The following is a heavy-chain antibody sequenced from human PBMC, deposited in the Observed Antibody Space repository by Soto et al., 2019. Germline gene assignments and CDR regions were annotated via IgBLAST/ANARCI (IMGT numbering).Heavy chain of an antibody. CDR2: IKQDGSRK. D-gene: IGHD1-26*01. CDR3: ARDPGWGAFDI. CDR1: VFIFSTSW. J-gene: IGHJ3*02. Sequence: GGSLRLSCAASVFIFSTSWMHLGRQAPGEGLQCVDIIKQDGSRKNYVDSVKGRFTISRDNAQNSLSLQMHSLRAEDTAVYYCARDPGWGAFDIWGQGTMVTVSS. V-gene: IGHV3-7*01.